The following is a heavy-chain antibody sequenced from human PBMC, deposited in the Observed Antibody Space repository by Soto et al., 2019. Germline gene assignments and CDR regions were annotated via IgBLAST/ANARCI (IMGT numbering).Heavy chain of an antibody. CDR1: GFTFSSYA. CDR2: ISYDGNNT. V-gene: IGHV3-30-3*01. D-gene: IGHD2-15*01. J-gene: IGHJ6*02. Sequence: QVQLVESGGGVVQPGRSLRLSCAASGFTFSSYAMYWVRQAPGKGLEWVAVISYDGNNTYYADSVKGRFTISRDNSKHTLYLQMNSLRAEDTAVYYCARAECDGGSCYTLVGLRYGMDVWGQGTTVTVSS. CDR3: ARAECDGGSCYTLVGLRYGMDV.